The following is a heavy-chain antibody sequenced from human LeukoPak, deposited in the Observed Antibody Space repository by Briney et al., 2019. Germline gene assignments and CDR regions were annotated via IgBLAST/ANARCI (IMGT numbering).Heavy chain of an antibody. CDR2: IYYSGST. V-gene: IGHV4-59*01. J-gene: IGHJ5*02. D-gene: IGHD3-10*01. CDR1: GGSISSYY. CDR3: ARGPYYYGSGSYSPNWFDP. Sequence: PSETLSLTCTVSGGSISSYYWSWIRQPPGKGLEWIGYIYYSGSTNYNPSLKSRVNISVDTSKNQFSLKLSSVTAADTAVYYCARGPYYYGSGSYSPNWFDPWGQGTLVTVSS.